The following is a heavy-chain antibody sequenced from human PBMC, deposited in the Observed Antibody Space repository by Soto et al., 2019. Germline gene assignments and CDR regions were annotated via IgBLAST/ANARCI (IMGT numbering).Heavy chain of an antibody. J-gene: IGHJ6*02. CDR1: GYTFTSYG. D-gene: IGHD1-7*01. CDR2: ISAYNGNT. V-gene: IGHV1-18*01. Sequence: ASVKVSCKASGYTFTSYGISWVRQAPGQGLEWMGWISAYNGNTNYAQKLQGRVTMTTDTSTSTGYMELRSLRSDDTAVYYCARGNYRSCIITRRDYYYYVMDVWGQGTTVTVSS. CDR3: ARGNYRSCIITRRDYYYYVMDV.